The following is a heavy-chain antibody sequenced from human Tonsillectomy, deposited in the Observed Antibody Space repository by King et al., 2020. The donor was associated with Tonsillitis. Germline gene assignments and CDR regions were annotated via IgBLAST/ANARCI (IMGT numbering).Heavy chain of an antibody. CDR2: IRFDGSNT. D-gene: IGHD5-24*01. Sequence: VQLVESGGGVVQPGGSLRLSCAASGFTFSRFGMHWVRQAPGKGLEWVAFIRFDGSNTYYEDSVKGSLTVSRDNSKNTLYLQMNSLTVEDTAVYYCANSLGMATFDKWGQGTLVSVSS. CDR1: GFTFSRFG. CDR3: ANSLGMATFDK. J-gene: IGHJ4*02. V-gene: IGHV3-30*02.